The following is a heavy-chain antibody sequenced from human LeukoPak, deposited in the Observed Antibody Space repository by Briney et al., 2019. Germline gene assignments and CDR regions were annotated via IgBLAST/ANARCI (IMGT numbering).Heavy chain of an antibody. Sequence: PSETLSLTCTVSGGSIRSSTYYWGWIRQPPGKGLEWIGSMYYTGSTYYSPSLKSRVTISVDTSKNQFSLKLSSVTAADTAVYYCARVGQQQLVREPNWFDPWGQRTLVTVSS. CDR3: ARVGQQQLVREPNWFDP. CDR2: MYYTGST. D-gene: IGHD6-13*01. J-gene: IGHJ5*02. V-gene: IGHV4-39*01. CDR1: GGSIRSSTYY.